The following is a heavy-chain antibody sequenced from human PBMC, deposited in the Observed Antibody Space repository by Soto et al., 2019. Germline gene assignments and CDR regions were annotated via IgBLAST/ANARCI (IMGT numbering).Heavy chain of an antibody. CDR3: AREGYKWNYKGDD. Sequence: EVQLVESGGGLVKPGGSLRLSCAASGFTFSSYSMNWVRQAPGKGLEWVSSISSSSSYIYYADSVKGRFTISRDNAKNSLYLQMNSLRAEDTAVYYCAREGYKWNYKGDDWGQGTLVTVSS. CDR1: GFTFSSYS. CDR2: ISSSSSYI. D-gene: IGHD1-7*01. J-gene: IGHJ4*02. V-gene: IGHV3-21*01.